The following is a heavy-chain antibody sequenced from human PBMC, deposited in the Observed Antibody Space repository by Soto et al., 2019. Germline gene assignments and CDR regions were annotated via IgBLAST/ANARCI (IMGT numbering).Heavy chain of an antibody. CDR2: IIPILGIA. CDR1: GGTFSSYT. Sequence: ASVKVSCKASGGTFSSYTISWVRQAPGQGLEWMGRIIPILGIANYAQKFQGRVTITADKSTSTAYMELSSLRSEDTAVYYCARDPGYCSGGSCKFWDVWFDPWGQGTLVTVSS. J-gene: IGHJ5*02. CDR3: ARDPGYCSGGSCKFWDVWFDP. D-gene: IGHD2-15*01. V-gene: IGHV1-69*04.